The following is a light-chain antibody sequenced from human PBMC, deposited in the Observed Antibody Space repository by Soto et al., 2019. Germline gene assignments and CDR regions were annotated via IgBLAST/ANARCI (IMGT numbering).Light chain of an antibody. CDR3: SSYTSSVTVV. J-gene: IGLJ3*02. CDR2: DVS. Sequence: QSALTQPASVSASPGQSITISCIGTSSDVGGYNSVSWYQQHPGKAPRLMIYDVSNRPSGVSNRFSGSKSANTASLTISGLQAEDEADYYCSSYTSSVTVVFGGGTKVTVL. CDR1: SSDVGGYNS. V-gene: IGLV2-14*01.